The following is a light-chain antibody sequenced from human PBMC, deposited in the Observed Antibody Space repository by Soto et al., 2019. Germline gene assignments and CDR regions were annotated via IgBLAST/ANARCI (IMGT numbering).Light chain of an antibody. Sequence: DIQVTQSPSTLSASVGDRVTITCRASQSISSYLNWYQQKPGKAPKLLIYDASSLESGVPSRFSGSGSETEFTLTISSLQPDDFATYYCQQYNSPITFGQGTRLAIK. J-gene: IGKJ5*01. V-gene: IGKV1-5*01. CDR2: DAS. CDR3: QQYNSPIT. CDR1: QSISSY.